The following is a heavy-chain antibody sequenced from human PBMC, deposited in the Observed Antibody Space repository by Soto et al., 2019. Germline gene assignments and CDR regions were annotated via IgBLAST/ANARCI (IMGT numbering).Heavy chain of an antibody. CDR3: AKYAGLSPGVRFHFDY. J-gene: IGHJ4*02. Sequence: EVQMLESGGDLIQPGGSLRLSCAVSGFTFTNYAMSWVRHTSGKGLEWVSSIDGSGQTTYYADSVKGRFTISRENYRNLLFLQMNSLRAEDTAIYYCAKYAGLSPGVRFHFDYWGQGSLVSVSS. V-gene: IGHV3-23*01. CDR1: GFTFTNYA. CDR2: IDGSGQTT. D-gene: IGHD7-27*01.